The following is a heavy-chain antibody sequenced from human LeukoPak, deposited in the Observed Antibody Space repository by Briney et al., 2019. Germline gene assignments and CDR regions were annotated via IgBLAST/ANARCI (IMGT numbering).Heavy chain of an antibody. Sequence: ASVKVSCKASGYTFTSYYMHWVRQAPRQGLEWMGIINPSGGSTSYAQKFQGRVTMTRDTSISTAYMELSRLRSDDTAVYYCARDGAQNFDWLLGYYYYMDVWGKGTTVTVSS. V-gene: IGHV1-46*01. CDR2: INPSGGST. D-gene: IGHD3-9*01. CDR3: ARDGAQNFDWLLGYYYYMDV. CDR1: GYTFTSYY. J-gene: IGHJ6*03.